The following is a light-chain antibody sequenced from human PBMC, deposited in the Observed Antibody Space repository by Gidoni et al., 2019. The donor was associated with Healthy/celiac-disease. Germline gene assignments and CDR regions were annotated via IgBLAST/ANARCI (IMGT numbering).Light chain of an antibody. CDR3: QQRSNWPWT. CDR2: DAS. Sequence: EIVLTQSPATLSLSPGERATLSCRASQSVSSYLAWYQQKPGQAPRLLIYDASNSAAGIPARISGSGAGTDYTLTISSRVAEEFAGYYCQQRSNWPWTFGQGTKLEIK. CDR1: QSVSSY. J-gene: IGKJ2*02. V-gene: IGKV3-11*01.